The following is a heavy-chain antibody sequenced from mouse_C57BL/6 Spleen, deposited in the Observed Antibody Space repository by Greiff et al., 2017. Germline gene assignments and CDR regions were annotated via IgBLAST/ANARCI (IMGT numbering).Heavy chain of an antibody. J-gene: IGHJ3*01. CDR2: IDPENGDT. D-gene: IGHD3-2*02. V-gene: IGHV14-4*01. Sequence: EVQLQQSGAELVRPGASVKLSCTASGFNIKDDYMHWVKQRPEQGLEWIGWIDPENGDTEYASKFQGKATITADTSSNTAYLQLSSLTSEDTAVYYCTTGGSSGAWFAYGGQGTLVTVSA. CDR3: TTGGSSGAWFAY. CDR1: GFNIKDDY.